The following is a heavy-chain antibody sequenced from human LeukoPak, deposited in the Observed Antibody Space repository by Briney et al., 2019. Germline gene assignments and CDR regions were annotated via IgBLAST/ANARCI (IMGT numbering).Heavy chain of an antibody. CDR1: GFTFNSFW. Sequence: GGSVRLSCAVSGFTFNSFWMSWVRQAPGKGLEWVANINQDGSEEYYVDSVKGRFTISRDNAKSSLYLQMNSLRAEGTVVYYCARAGYTYVTLYYWGQGTLVTVSS. V-gene: IGHV3-7*01. D-gene: IGHD5-18*01. CDR3: ARAGYTYVTLYY. CDR2: INQDGSEE. J-gene: IGHJ4*02.